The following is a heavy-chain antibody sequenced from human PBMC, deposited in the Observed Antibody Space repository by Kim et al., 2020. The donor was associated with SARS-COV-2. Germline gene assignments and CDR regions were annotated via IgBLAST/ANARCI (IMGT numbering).Heavy chain of an antibody. J-gene: IGHJ4*02. CDR2: INHSGST. Sequence: SETLSLTCAVYCGSFSGYYWSWIRQPPGKGLEWIGEINHSGSTNYNPSLKSRVTISVDTSKNQFSLKLSSVTAADTAVYYCARGRSADTAMVGARYFDYWGQGTLVTVSS. D-gene: IGHD5-18*01. CDR1: CGSFSGYY. CDR3: ARGRSADTAMVGARYFDY. V-gene: IGHV4-34*01.